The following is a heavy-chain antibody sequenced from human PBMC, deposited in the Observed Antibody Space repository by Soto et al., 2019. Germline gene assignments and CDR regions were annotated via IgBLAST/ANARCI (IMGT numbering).Heavy chain of an antibody. D-gene: IGHD3-3*01. CDR2: ISGTGNRT. CDR1: GFTFSNFA. V-gene: IGHV3-23*01. CDR3: VKDARGYSECWSASFDS. J-gene: IGHJ4*02. Sequence: EVHLLESGGGLVQPGGSLRLSCAASGFTFSNFAVSWVRQTPEKGLEWVSAISGTGNRTYYADSAKGRFTVSRDNYKNILYLQMNSLRAEDTAVYYGVKDARGYSECWSASFDSWGQGTLVTVAS.